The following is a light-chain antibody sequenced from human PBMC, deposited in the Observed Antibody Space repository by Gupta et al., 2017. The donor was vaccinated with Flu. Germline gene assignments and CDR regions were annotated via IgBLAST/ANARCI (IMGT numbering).Light chain of an antibody. CDR1: QSLTFSDGNNY. CDR3: MQGSTRPYT. Sequence: DVEMTQSPLSLPVTVGEPASISCRSSQSLTFSDGNNYLNWFHQRPGQSPRRLIYKVSNRESGVPDRFSGTMSGTDFTLTISRVEAEDVGIFYCMQGSTRPYTFGQGTKLEIK. J-gene: IGKJ2*01. V-gene: IGKV2-30*01. CDR2: KVS.